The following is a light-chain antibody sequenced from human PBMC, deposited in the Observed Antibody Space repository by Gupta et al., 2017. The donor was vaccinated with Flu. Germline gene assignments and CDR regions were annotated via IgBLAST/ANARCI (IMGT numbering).Light chain of an antibody. CDR2: RVS. CDR3: MQGTHWPT. Sequence: DVVMTQSPLSLPVTLRQPASISCRSSQSLVHSNGNTYLTWFQQRPGQSPRRLICRVSNRDSGVPDRFSGSGSGTDFTLKISRVEAEDVGVYYCMQGTHWPTFGQGTKVEIK. V-gene: IGKV2-30*02. CDR1: QSLVHSNGNTY. J-gene: IGKJ1*01.